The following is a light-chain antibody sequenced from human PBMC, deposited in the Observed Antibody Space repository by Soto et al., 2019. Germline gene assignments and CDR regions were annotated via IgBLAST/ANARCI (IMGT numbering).Light chain of an antibody. CDR1: ESIVTD. CDR2: GAF. J-gene: IGKJ2*01. V-gene: IGKV3-15*01. Sequence: EIVMMQSPAILSVSPGEAATLSCRASESIVTDLAWFQQRPGQAPRLLIYGAFTRATGIPPRFSGSGSGTEFTLTISSLQSEDFALYYCQQYSQWPLYTFGQGTKVDIK. CDR3: QQYSQWPLYT.